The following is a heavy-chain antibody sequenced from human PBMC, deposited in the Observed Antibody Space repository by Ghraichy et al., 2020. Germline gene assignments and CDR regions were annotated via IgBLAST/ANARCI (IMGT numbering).Heavy chain of an antibody. J-gene: IGHJ3*02. CDR2: ISTSGTTL. CDR3: ARGGGHGYYYNAFDI. Sequence: GESLNISCAVSGFSCSNYEMNWVRQAPGKGLEWISYISTSGTTLHYADSVRGRFTISRDNAKNSLYLQMNSLRAEDTAVYYCARGGGHGYYYNAFDIWGQGTMFTVPS. CDR1: GFSCSNYE. D-gene: IGHD5-24*01. V-gene: IGHV3-48*03.